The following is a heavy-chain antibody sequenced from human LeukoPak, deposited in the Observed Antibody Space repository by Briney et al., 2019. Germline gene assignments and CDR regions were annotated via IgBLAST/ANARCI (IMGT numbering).Heavy chain of an antibody. CDR1: GYTFTSYA. Sequence: APVKVSCKASGYTFTSYAMHWVRQAPGQRLEWMGWINAGNGNTKYSQKFQGRVTITRDTSASTAYMELSSLRSEDTAVYYCAREQLGATHPDYWGQGTLVTVSS. CDR2: INAGNGNT. D-gene: IGHD1-26*01. J-gene: IGHJ4*02. CDR3: AREQLGATHPDY. V-gene: IGHV1-3*01.